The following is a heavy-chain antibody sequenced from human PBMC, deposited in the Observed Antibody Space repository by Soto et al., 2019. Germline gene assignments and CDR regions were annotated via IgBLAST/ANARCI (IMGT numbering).Heavy chain of an antibody. CDR3: ARDLSNFSSGSARGGHWYFDL. D-gene: IGHD3-10*01. CDR1: GFTFKNHW. V-gene: IGHV3-74*01. Sequence: EVQLVESGGNLVQPGGSLTLSCAASGFTFKNHWMHWVRQAPGKGPVWVSRIHYDGSNTRYADSVNGRFTISRDNAKNNLYLHLSSLKVDDTAVYYCARDLSNFSSGSARGGHWYFDLWGRGTLVTVSS. CDR2: IHYDGSNT. J-gene: IGHJ2*01.